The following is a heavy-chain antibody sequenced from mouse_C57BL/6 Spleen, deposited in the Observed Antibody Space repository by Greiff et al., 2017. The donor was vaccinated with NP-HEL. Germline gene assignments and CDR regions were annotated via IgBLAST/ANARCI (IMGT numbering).Heavy chain of an antibody. D-gene: IGHD2-3*01. Sequence: QVQLKESGPGLVQHAQSLSINCKVSGFALNSYGGHWVRQTTGKGGERRGGRGRGGRRDYNAAFISRLNISKDNSKSQVFFKMNSLQADDTAIYYCAKNDGYSFAYWGQGTLVTVSA. J-gene: IGHJ3*01. CDR2: RGRGGRR. CDR1: GFALNSYG. V-gene: IGHV2-4*01. CDR3: AKNDGYSFAY.